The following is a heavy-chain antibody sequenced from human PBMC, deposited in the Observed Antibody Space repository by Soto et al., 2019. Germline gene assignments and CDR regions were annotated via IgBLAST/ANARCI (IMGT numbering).Heavy chain of an antibody. CDR1: GGSFSGYY. Sequence: ETLSLTCVVYGGSFSGYYWSWIRQPPGKGLEWIGEINHSGSTNYNPSLKSRVTISIDTSKNQFSLKLSSVTAADTAVYYCARRQVYGSGRYLDPWGQGTLVTVSS. CDR2: INHSGST. J-gene: IGHJ5*02. V-gene: IGHV4-34*01. D-gene: IGHD3-10*01. CDR3: ARRQVYGSGRYLDP.